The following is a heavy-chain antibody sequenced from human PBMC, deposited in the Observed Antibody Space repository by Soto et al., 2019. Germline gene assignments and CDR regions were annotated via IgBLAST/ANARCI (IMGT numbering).Heavy chain of an antibody. CDR1: GYSFTTYG. Sequence: QVQLVQSGAEVKKPGASVKVSCKASGYSFTTYGISWVRQAPGQGLEWMGWISDYNGNTNYEKKFQGRVTMTTDTSTRTAYMEVKRLRSDDTAVYYCAREGYYSGSESYPPPRYYGMDVWGQGTTVTVS. D-gene: IGHD3-10*01. J-gene: IGHJ6*02. V-gene: IGHV1-18*01. CDR2: ISDYNGNT. CDR3: AREGYYSGSESYPPPRYYGMDV.